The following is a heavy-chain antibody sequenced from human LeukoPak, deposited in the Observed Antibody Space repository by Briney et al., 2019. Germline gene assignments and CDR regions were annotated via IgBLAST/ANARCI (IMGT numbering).Heavy chain of an antibody. J-gene: IGHJ4*02. CDR1: GYTFTSYA. V-gene: IGHV1-46*01. D-gene: IGHD6-13*01. Sequence: GASVKVSCKASGYTFTSYAMNWVRQAPGQGLEWMGIINPNSGTTSCAQKFQGRVTMTRDMSTSTVFMDLSSLTSEDTAVYYCARGSAYSSRAPIDHWGQGTLVTVSS. CDR3: ARGSAYSSRAPIDH. CDR2: INPNSGTT.